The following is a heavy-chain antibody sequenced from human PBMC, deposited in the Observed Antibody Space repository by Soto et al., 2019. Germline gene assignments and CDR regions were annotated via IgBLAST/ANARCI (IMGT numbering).Heavy chain of an antibody. CDR3: ARAPYDSSGYFFDY. J-gene: IGHJ4*02. V-gene: IGHV3-53*01. D-gene: IGHD3-22*01. Sequence: PGRSLRLSCAASGFTVSSNYMSWVRQAPGKGLEWVSVIYSGGSTYYADSVKGRFTISRDNSKNTLYLQMNSLRAEDTAVYYCARAPYDSSGYFFDYWGQGTLVTVSS. CDR2: IYSGGST. CDR1: GFTVSSNY.